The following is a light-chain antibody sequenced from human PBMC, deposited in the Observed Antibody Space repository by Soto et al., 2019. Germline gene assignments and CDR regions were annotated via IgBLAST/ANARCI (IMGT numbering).Light chain of an antibody. J-gene: IGKJ1*01. CDR3: QQYNSYSGT. V-gene: IGKV1-5*03. CDR1: QSISSW. CDR2: KAS. Sequence: DIQMTQSPSPLSASVGDRVTITCRASQSISSWLAWYQQKPGKAPKLLIYKASSLESGVPSRFSGSGSGTEFTLTISSLQPDDVATYYCQQYNSYSGTLGQGTKVDIK.